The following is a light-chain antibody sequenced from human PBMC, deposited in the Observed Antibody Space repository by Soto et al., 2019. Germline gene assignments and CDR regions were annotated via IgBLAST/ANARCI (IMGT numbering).Light chain of an antibody. V-gene: IGKV2-28*01. J-gene: IGKJ1*01. CDR3: MQTLQGGT. CDR2: LVS. CDR1: QSLQHSNGYTD. Sequence: DIAMTQSPLSLPVTPGEPASISCRSSQSLQHSNGYTDLDWYLQKPGHSPQLLIYLVSTRASGVPDRFPGSGSGKDFTLKISRVEAEDVGVYYCMQTLQGGTFGQGTKVEIK.